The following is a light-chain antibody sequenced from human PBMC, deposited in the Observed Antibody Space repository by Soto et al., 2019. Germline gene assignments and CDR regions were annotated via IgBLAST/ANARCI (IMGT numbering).Light chain of an antibody. CDR2: AAT. Sequence: DIQLTQSPSFLSASVGDRVTITCRASQGVSSSLAWYHQQPGKAPKLLIYAATTLQSGVPSRFSGSGSGTDFPLTINRLQPEDFATYYCQQLHSYPFTFGQGTRLEIK. J-gene: IGKJ5*01. CDR3: QQLHSYPFT. CDR1: QGVSSS. V-gene: IGKV1-9*01.